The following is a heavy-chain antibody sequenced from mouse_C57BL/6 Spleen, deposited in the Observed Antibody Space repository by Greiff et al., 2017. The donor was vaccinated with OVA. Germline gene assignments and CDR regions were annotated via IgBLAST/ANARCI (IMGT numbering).Heavy chain of an antibody. CDR3: ARDRTVVEYYYAMDY. CDR2: ISDGGSYT. V-gene: IGHV5-4*01. CDR1: GFTFSSYA. Sequence: EVQVVESGGGLVKPGGSLKLSCAASGFTFSSYAMSWVRQTPEKRLEWVATISDGGSYTYYPDNVKGRFTISRDNAKNNLYLQMSHLKSEDTAMYYCARDRTVVEYYYAMDYWGQGTSVTVSS. J-gene: IGHJ4*01. D-gene: IGHD1-1*01.